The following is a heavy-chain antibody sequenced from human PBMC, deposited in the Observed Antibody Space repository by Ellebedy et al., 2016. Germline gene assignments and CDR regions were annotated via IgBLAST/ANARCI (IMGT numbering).Heavy chain of an antibody. Sequence: GGSLRLSXAASGFTFSDYYMSWVRQTPGKGLEWVGRIKSQAGGGTIDYAALVKDRFTLSRDESKNMLFLQLNTLRPEDTGVYYCTTGDYYEYWGQGTLVTVSS. CDR3: TTGDYYEY. CDR1: GFTFSDYY. V-gene: IGHV3-15*01. J-gene: IGHJ4*02. CDR2: IKSQAGGGTI.